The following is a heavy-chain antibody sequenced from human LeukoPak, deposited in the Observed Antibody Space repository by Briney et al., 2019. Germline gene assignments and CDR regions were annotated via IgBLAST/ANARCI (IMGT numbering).Heavy chain of an antibody. CDR2: IIPIFGTA. J-gene: IGHJ3*02. Sequence: ASVKVSCKASGGTFSSYAISWVRQAPGQGLELMGRIIPIFGTANYAQKFQGRVTITTDESTSTAYMELSSLRSEDTAVYYCARRVPRYQNDDAFDIWGQGTMVTVSS. CDR1: GGTFSSYA. V-gene: IGHV1-69*05. CDR3: ARRVPRYQNDDAFDI. D-gene: IGHD1-26*01.